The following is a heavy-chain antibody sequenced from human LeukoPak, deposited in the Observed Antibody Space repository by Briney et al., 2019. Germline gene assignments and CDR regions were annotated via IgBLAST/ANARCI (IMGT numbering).Heavy chain of an antibody. CDR3: ARDHSGLLWFGELSFPDAFDI. CDR2: ISSRGSTI. CDR1: GFTFSSYE. J-gene: IGHJ3*02. V-gene: IGHV3-48*03. Sequence: GGSLRLSCAASGFTFSSYEMNWVHQAPGKELEGVSYISSRGSTIYYADSVKGRFTISRDTSKNSLYLQMNSLRAEDTAVYYCARDHSGLLWFGELSFPDAFDIWGQGTMVTVSS. D-gene: IGHD3-10*01.